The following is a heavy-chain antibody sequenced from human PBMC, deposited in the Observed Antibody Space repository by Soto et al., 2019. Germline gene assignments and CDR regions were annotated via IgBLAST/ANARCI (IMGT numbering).Heavy chain of an antibody. Sequence: PSETLSLTCAVSGGSIRSNNWWSWVRQPPGKGLEWIGYIYYSGSTYYNPSLKSRVTISVDTSKNQFSLKLSSLSAADTAVYYCARHSPPFFYGWGPWDVWGQGTTVTVSS. D-gene: IGHD3-10*01. CDR3: ARHSPPFFYGWGPWDV. V-gene: IGHV4-4*02. J-gene: IGHJ6*02. CDR2: IYYSGST. CDR1: GGSIRSNNW.